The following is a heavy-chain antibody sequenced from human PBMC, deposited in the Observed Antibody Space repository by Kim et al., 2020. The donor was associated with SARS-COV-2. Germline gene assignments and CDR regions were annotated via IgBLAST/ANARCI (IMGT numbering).Heavy chain of an antibody. V-gene: IGHV4-34*01. CDR3: ARDLNYYDSSGHRGFDY. Sequence: LKRRVTISVDTSKNQFSLKLSSVTAADTAVYYCARDLNYYDSSGHRGFDYWGQGTLVTVSS. J-gene: IGHJ4*02. D-gene: IGHD3-22*01.